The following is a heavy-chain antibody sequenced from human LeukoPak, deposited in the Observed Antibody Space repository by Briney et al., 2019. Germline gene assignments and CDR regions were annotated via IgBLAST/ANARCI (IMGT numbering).Heavy chain of an antibody. V-gene: IGHV1-18*01. CDR2: ISAYNGNT. D-gene: IGHD3-22*01. CDR1: GYTFTSYG. Sequence: GASVKVSCKASGYTFTSYGISWVRQAPGEGLEWMGWISAYNGNTNYAQKLQGRVTMTTETSTSTAYMELRSLRSDDTAVYYCARALLYDSSGYYPPAPYYFDYWGQGTLVTVSS. J-gene: IGHJ4*02. CDR3: ARALLYDSSGYYPPAPYYFDY.